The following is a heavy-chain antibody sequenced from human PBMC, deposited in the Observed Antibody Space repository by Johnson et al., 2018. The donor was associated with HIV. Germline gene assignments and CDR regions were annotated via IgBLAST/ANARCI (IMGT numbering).Heavy chain of an antibody. J-gene: IGHJ3*02. D-gene: IGHD6-13*01. CDR3: AKETGNSSSWYINSPDDAFYI. CDR2: IWYDGSNK. Sequence: QVLLVESGGGVVQPGRSLRLSCAASGFTFRSYSMHWVRQAPGKGLEWVAVIWYDGSNKYYADSVKGRFTISRDNSKNTLYLQMNSLRAEDTAVYYCAKETGNSSSWYINSPDDAFYIWGQGTMVTVSS. V-gene: IGHV3-33*06. CDR1: GFTFRSYS.